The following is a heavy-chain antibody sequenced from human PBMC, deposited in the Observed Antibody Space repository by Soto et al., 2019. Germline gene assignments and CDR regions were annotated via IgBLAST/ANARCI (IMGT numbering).Heavy chain of an antibody. J-gene: IGHJ6*02. CDR3: ARAQYRSLPVVPAAALYYYYGMDV. CDR2: INHSGST. CDR1: GGSFSGYY. Sequence: QVQLQQWGAGLLKPSETLSLTCAVYGGSFSGYYWSWIRQPPGKGLEWIGEINHSGSTNYNPSLTSRVTISVDTSKNQFSLKLSSVTAADTAVYYCARAQYRSLPVVPAAALYYYYGMDVWGQGTTVTVSS. V-gene: IGHV4-34*01. D-gene: IGHD2-2*01.